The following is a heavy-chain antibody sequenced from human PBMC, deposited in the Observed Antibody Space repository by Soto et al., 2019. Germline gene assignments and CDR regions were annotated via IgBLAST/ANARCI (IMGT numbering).Heavy chain of an antibody. CDR1: GGTFSSYA. CDR2: SIPIFGTA. Sequence: QVQLVQSGAEVKKPGSSVKVSCKASGGTFSSYAISWVRQAPGQGLEWMGGSIPIFGTANYAQKFQGRVTITADEPTSTAYMELSSLRSEDTAVYYCARGVVPAAQNAVVNNYYYYDGMDVWGQGTTVTVSS. J-gene: IGHJ6*02. V-gene: IGHV1-69*01. D-gene: IGHD2-2*01. CDR3: ARGVVPAAQNAVVNNYYYYDGMDV.